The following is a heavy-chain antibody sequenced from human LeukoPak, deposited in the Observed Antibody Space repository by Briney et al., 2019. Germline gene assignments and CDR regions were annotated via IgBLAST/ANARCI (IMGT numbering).Heavy chain of an antibody. V-gene: IGHV3-74*01. Sequence: GGSLRLSCAASGFTFSSYWMHWVRQAPGKGLVWVSRINTDGSSTSYADSVKGRFTISRDNAKNTLYLQMNSLRAEDTAVYYCARSGPRASFDYWGQGTLVTVSS. CDR2: INTDGSST. D-gene: IGHD1-14*01. CDR1: GFTFSSYW. J-gene: IGHJ4*02. CDR3: ARSGPRASFDY.